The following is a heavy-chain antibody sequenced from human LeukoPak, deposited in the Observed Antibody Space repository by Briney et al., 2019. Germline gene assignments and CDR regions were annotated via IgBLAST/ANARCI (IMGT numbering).Heavy chain of an antibody. J-gene: IGHJ4*02. V-gene: IGHV3-23*01. D-gene: IGHD4-23*01. CDR3: AKALYGGNTV. Sequence: PGGSLTLSCAASGLTFSTYAMGWVRQAPGEGLRWVSSISGNGVTTYYADSVKGRFTISRDNSKNTLYLQMNSLRAEDTALYYCAKALYGGNTVWGQGTLVTVSS. CDR2: ISGNGVTT. CDR1: GLTFSTYA.